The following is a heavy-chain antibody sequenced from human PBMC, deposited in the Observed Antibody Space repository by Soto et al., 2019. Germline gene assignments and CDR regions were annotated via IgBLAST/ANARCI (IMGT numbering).Heavy chain of an antibody. D-gene: IGHD4-17*01. CDR2: INHSGST. Sequence: SETLSLTCAVYGGSFSGYYWSWIRQPPGKGLEWIGEINHSGSTNYNPSLESRVTISVDTSKNQFTLKLSSVTGADTAVYYCARLWVYGDYGDYWGQGTLVTVSS. V-gene: IGHV4-34*01. CDR3: ARLWVYGDYGDY. CDR1: GGSFSGYY. J-gene: IGHJ4*02.